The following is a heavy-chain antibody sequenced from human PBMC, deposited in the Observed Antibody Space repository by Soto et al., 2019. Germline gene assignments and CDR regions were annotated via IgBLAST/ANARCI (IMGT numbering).Heavy chain of an antibody. J-gene: IGHJ6*02. Sequence: SETLSLTCAVYGGSFSGYYWSWIRQPPGKGLEWIGEINHSGSTNYNPSLKSRVTISVDTSKNQFSLKLSSVTAADTAVYYCARGRLGWGDCSGGSCWNYYYYGMDVWGQGTTVT. D-gene: IGHD2-15*01. CDR1: GGSFSGYY. V-gene: IGHV4-34*01. CDR3: ARGRLGWGDCSGGSCWNYYYYGMDV. CDR2: INHSGST.